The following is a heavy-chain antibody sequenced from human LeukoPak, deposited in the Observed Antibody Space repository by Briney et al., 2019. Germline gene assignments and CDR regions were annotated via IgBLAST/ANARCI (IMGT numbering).Heavy chain of an antibody. D-gene: IGHD1-26*01. V-gene: IGHV1-2*06. CDR2: ISPNSGGT. CDR3: ARGPVGATNAFHI. Sequence: GASVKVSCKASGYTFTDYCIHWVRQAPGQGLEWMGRISPNSGGTSYAQKFQGRVTMTRDTSIATAYMELSSLRSDDTAVYYCARGPVGATNAFHIWGQGTLVTVSS. CDR1: GYTFTDYC. J-gene: IGHJ3*02.